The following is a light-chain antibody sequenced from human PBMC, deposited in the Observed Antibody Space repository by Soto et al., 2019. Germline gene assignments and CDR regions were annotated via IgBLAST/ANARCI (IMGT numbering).Light chain of an antibody. CDR3: QSYDSSLSGYV. Sequence: QSVLTQPPSVSGAPGQRVTISCTGSSSNIGAGYDVHWYQQLPGTVPQLLIYANSNRTSGVPGRFSGSKSGASASLAITGLQADDEADYYWQSYDSSLSGYVFGTGTKVTVL. J-gene: IGLJ1*01. CDR2: ANS. V-gene: IGLV1-40*01. CDR1: SSNIGAGYD.